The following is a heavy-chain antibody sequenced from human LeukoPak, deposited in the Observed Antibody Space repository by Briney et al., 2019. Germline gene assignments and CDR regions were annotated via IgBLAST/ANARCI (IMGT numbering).Heavy chain of an antibody. Sequence: PSETLSLTCTVSGGXISSYYWSWIRQPPGKGLEWIGYIYYSGSTNYNPSLKSRVAISIDTSKNQFSLRLYSVTAADTAVYFCARGYSSGWYYFDYWAQGNLVTVSS. V-gene: IGHV4-59*08. CDR1: GGXISSYY. CDR2: IYYSGST. J-gene: IGHJ4*02. CDR3: ARGYSSGWYYFDY. D-gene: IGHD6-19*01.